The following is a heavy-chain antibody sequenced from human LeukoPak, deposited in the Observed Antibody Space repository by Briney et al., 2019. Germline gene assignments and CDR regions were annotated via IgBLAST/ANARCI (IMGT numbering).Heavy chain of an antibody. D-gene: IGHD3-22*01. CDR3: ARDRTYYYDSSGYPFDY. CDR1: GFTLSSYS. J-gene: IGHJ4*02. V-gene: IGHV3-21*01. CDR2: ISSSSSYI. Sequence: GGSLRLSCAASGFTLSSYSMNWVRQAPGKGLEWVSSISSSSSYIYYADSVKGRFTISRDNAKNSLYLQMNSLRAEDTAVYYCARDRTYYYDSSGYPFDYWGQGTLVTVSS.